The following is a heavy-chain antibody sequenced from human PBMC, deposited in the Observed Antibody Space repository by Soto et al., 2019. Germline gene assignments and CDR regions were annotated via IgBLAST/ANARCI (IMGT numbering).Heavy chain of an antibody. CDR2: ISYDGSNK. Sequence: QVQLVESEGGVVQPGRSLRLSCAASGFTISSYGMHWVRQAPGKGLEWVAVISYDGSNKYYADSVKGRFTISRDNSKNTLYLQMNSLRAEDTAVYYCAKAPTPYGDLRGTLGYWGQGTLVTVSS. D-gene: IGHD4-17*01. V-gene: IGHV3-30*18. CDR1: GFTISSYG. CDR3: AKAPTPYGDLRGTLGY. J-gene: IGHJ4*02.